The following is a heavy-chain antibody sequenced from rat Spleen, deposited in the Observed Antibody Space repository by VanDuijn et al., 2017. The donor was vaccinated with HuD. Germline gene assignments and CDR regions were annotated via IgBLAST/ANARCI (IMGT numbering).Heavy chain of an antibody. V-gene: IGHV6-8*01. CDR1: GFTFSNAW. J-gene: IGHJ2*01. CDR2: IKAKSTNYAT. CDR3: TWQQDYFDY. Sequence: EVQVLESGGGLVQPGNSLKLSCATSGFTFSNAWMHWVRQSPEKQLEWVAQIKAKSTNYATYYAESVKGRFTISRDDSKSSVYLQMNSLKEEDTAIYYCTWQQDYFDYWGQGVMVTVSS.